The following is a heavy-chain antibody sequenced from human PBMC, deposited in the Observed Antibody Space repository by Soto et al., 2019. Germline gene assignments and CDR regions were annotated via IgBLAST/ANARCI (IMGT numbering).Heavy chain of an antibody. CDR2: ISEGETT. D-gene: IGHD3-10*01. CDR1: GASISRTGFH. J-gene: IGHJ4*02. Sequence: QLQLQESGPGLVKPSATLSLTCAVSGASISRTGFHWGWIRQPPGQGLEWIGSISEGETTFYNSSLKSRVTISADTSKNLFSLKLSSVTAADTSVYYCARRSSGHTFGYWGQGTLVTVSS. CDR3: ARRSSGHTFGY. V-gene: IGHV4-39*01.